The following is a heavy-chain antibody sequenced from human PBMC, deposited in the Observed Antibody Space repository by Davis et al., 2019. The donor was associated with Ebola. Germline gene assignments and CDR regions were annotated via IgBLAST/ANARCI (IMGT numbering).Heavy chain of an antibody. V-gene: IGHV3-48*03. J-gene: IGHJ3*02. CDR2: ISTSGSTR. D-gene: IGHD3-10*01. CDR3: TRDLYRSGDVAFDI. CDR1: GFTFSSYE. Sequence: PGGSLRLSCAASGFTFSSYEMNWVRQAPGKGLEWVSYISTSGSTRYYAESVKGRFTISRDNAKNSLYLHMNSLRAEDTAVYYCTRDLYRSGDVAFDIWGQGTMVTVSS.